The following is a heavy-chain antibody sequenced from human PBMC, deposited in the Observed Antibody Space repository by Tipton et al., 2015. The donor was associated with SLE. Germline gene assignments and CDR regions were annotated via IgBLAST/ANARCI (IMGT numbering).Heavy chain of an antibody. Sequence: TLSLTCTVSGGSISSSDHYWAWIRQPPGKGLEWLGSIDYSGSTYYNPSLKSRVTISVDTSKNQFSLKLSSVTAADTAVYYCARDPNGGYGSFDYWGLGALVTVSS. CDR1: GGSISSSDHY. CDR2: IDYSGST. D-gene: IGHD7-27*01. V-gene: IGHV4-39*07. J-gene: IGHJ4*02. CDR3: ARDPNGGYGSFDY.